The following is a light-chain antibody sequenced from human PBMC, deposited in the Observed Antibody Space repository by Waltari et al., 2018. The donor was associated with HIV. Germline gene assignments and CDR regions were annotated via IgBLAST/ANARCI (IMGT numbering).Light chain of an antibody. CDR2: GNT. Sequence: QSVLAQPPSVSGAPGQRVTISCTGNRSNIGAGYDVHWYQQLPGTAPKFLIYGNTNRPSGVPDRFSGSKSGSSASLAITGLQAEDEADYYCQSYDTSLSAYVFGTGTKVTVL. CDR3: QSYDTSLSAYV. V-gene: IGLV1-40*01. CDR1: RSNIGAGYD. J-gene: IGLJ1*01.